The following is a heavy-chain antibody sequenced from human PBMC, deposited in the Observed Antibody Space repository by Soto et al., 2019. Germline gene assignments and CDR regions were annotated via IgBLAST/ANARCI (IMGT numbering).Heavy chain of an antibody. CDR3: ASAPAQPKAFDI. CDR1: GGTFSSYA. Sequence: GASVKVSCKASGGTFSSYAISWVRQAPGQGLEWMGGIIPIFGTANYAQKFQGRVTITADESTSTAYMELSSLRSEDTAVYYCASAPAQPKAFDIRGQGTMVTVSS. CDR2: IIPIFGTA. V-gene: IGHV1-69*13. J-gene: IGHJ3*02.